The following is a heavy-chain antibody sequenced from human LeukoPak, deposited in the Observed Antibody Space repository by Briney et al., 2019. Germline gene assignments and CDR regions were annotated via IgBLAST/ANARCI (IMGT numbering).Heavy chain of an antibody. Sequence: GGSLRLSCAASGFTFRNYGMNWVRQAPGKGLEWVALIWYDGSRDYYVDFVKGRFTVSRDNSKNTLYLQMKNLRAEDAAVYYCATVRGSDWYMDYWGQGTLVTVSS. CDR1: GFTFRNYG. D-gene: IGHD6-19*01. J-gene: IGHJ4*02. CDR2: IWYDGSRD. CDR3: ATVRGSDWYMDY. V-gene: IGHV3-33*01.